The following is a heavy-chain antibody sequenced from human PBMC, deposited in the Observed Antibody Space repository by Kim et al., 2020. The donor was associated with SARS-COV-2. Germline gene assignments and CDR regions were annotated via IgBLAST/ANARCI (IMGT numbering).Heavy chain of an antibody. CDR1: GFTFSSYS. Sequence: GGSLRLSCAASGFTFSSYSMNWVRQAPGKGLEWVSSISSSSSYIYYADSVKGRFTISRDNAKNSLYLQMNSLRAEDTAVYYCARDRGRLGELDYWGQGTLVTVSS. CDR2: ISSSSSYI. D-gene: IGHD3-16*01. CDR3: ARDRGRLGELDY. J-gene: IGHJ4*02. V-gene: IGHV3-21*01.